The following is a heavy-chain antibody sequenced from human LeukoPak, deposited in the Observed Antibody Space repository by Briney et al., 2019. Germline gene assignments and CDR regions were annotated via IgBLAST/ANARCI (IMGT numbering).Heavy chain of an antibody. CDR1: GFSFSSHP. J-gene: IGHJ4*02. CDR2: ISSGGNTE. V-gene: IGHV3-48*03. D-gene: IGHD6-19*01. CDR3: ASGWTLPSYDY. Sequence: AGGSLRLSCAASGFSFSSHPMNWVRQAPGKGLEWLSHISSGGNTEYYLDSVRGRFTMSRDNAKNLLFLQMNSLTDEDTAVYYCASGWTLPSYDYWGQGTLVTVSS.